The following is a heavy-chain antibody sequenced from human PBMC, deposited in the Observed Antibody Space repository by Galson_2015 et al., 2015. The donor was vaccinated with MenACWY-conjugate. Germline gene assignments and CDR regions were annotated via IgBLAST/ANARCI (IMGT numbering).Heavy chain of an antibody. Sequence: SVKVSCKASGYTFTSPAMNWVRQAPGQGLEWMGWINTDTGNPTYAQGFTGRFVFSLDTSVSTAYLQISSLKAEDTAVYYCARSGGGYCSGGSCYYDYWGQGTLVTVSS. CDR2: INTDTGNP. D-gene: IGHD2-15*01. J-gene: IGHJ4*02. CDR1: GYTFTSPA. V-gene: IGHV7-4-1*02. CDR3: ARSGGGYCSGGSCYYDY.